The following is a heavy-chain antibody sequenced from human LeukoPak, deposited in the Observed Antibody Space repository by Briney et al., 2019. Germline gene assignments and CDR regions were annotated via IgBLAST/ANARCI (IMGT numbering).Heavy chain of an antibody. Sequence: GGSLRLSCAASGFTFSSYGMHWVRQAPGKGLEWVAFIRSDGTNEYYADSVKGRFTISRDNSKNTLYLQMNSLRTEDTAVYYCAKDIDFWSGYRWGQGTLVTVSS. CDR2: IRSDGTNE. CDR3: AKDIDFWSGYR. V-gene: IGHV3-30*02. D-gene: IGHD3-3*01. CDR1: GFTFSSYG. J-gene: IGHJ4*02.